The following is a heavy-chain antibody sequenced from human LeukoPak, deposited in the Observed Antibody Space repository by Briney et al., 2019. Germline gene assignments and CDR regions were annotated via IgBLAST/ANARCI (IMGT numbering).Heavy chain of an antibody. CDR1: GFTFSNAW. CDR2: IKSKTDGGTT. Sequence: GETLRLSCAASGFTFSNAWMNWVRQAPGKGLEWVGRIKSKTDGGTTDYAAPVKGRFTISRDDSKNTLYLQMNSLKTEDTAVYYCTSPNNYYDSSGGTLYYFDYWGQGTLVTVSS. V-gene: IGHV3-15*07. J-gene: IGHJ4*02. CDR3: TSPNNYYDSSGGTLYYFDY. D-gene: IGHD3-22*01.